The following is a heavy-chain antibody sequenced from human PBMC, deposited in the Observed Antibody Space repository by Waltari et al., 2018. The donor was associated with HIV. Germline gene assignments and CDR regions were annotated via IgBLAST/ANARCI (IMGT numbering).Heavy chain of an antibody. CDR1: GTTLTIYG. CDR2: ISAHNGNT. D-gene: IGHD3-22*01. V-gene: IGHV1-18*01. CDR3: ARSPPQYDSSGYYCDY. Sequence: QVQLVQSGAEVKKPGASVTVSCTASGTTLTIYGFTWVRQAPGQGLEWMGWISAHNGNTNYAQKFQGRVTMTTDTSTSTAYMELRSLRSDDTAVYYCARSPPQYDSSGYYCDYWGQGTLVTVSS. J-gene: IGHJ4*02.